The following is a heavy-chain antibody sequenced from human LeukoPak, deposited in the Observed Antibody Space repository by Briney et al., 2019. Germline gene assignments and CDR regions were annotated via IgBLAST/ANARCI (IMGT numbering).Heavy chain of an antibody. CDR1: DGSISSYY. J-gene: IGHJ6*02. Sequence: SETLSLTCTVSDGSISSYYWSWIRQPAGKGLEWIGRTYTSGSTNYNPSLKSRVTMSVDTSKNQFSLKLSSVTAADTAVYYCAREGPTMVRGVFGMDVWGQGTTATVSS. D-gene: IGHD3-10*01. V-gene: IGHV4-4*07. CDR2: TYTSGST. CDR3: AREGPTMVRGVFGMDV.